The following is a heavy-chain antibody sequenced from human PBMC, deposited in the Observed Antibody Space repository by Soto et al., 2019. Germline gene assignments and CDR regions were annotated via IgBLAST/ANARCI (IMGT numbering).Heavy chain of an antibody. CDR2: IYSGGST. V-gene: IGHV3-53*02. CDR3: ARHPPDIPTAGPPHYYFDF. J-gene: IGHJ4*02. CDR1: GFTVSSNY. D-gene: IGHD6-13*01. Sequence: EVQLVETGGGLIQPGGSLRLSCAASGFTVSSNYMSWVRQAPGKGLEWVSIIYSGGSTYYEDSVKGRFTISRDNSKNTLYLQKNRLGVEDTAVYYCARHPPDIPTAGPPHYYFDFWGQGTLVTVSS.